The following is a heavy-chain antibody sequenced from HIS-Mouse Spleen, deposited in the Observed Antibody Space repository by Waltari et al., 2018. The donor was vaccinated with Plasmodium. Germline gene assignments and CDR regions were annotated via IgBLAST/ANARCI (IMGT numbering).Heavy chain of an antibody. V-gene: IGHV2-70*15. CDR3: ARTTYSSSSAKYYYYGMDV. CDR2: IDWDDDK. Sequence: QVTLRESGPALVKPTQTLTLTCTFSGFSLSTSGMCVTWIRQPPGKALEWRARIDWDDDKYYSTSLKTRLTISKDTSKNQVVLTMTNMDPVDTATYYCARTTYSSSSAKYYYYGMDVWGQGTTVTVSS. J-gene: IGHJ6*02. CDR1: GFSLSTSGMC. D-gene: IGHD6-6*01.